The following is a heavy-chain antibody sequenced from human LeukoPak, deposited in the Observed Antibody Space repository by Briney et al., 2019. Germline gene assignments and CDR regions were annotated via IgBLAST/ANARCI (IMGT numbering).Heavy chain of an antibody. Sequence: PGGSLRLSCASSGITFSSYAMSWARQAPGKGLEWVSGISGSGGSTYYAYSVKGRFTISRDNSKNTLYLQMNSLRVEDTAVYYCARRGSYYAWGQGTLVTVSS. CDR1: GITFSSYA. D-gene: IGHD1-26*01. CDR3: ARRGSYYA. CDR2: ISGSGGST. J-gene: IGHJ5*02. V-gene: IGHV3-23*01.